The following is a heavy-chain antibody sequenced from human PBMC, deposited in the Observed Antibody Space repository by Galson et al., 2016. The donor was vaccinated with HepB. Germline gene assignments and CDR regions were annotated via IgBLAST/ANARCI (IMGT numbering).Heavy chain of an antibody. CDR2: ISGSSTSI. CDR1: GFTFSSYS. J-gene: IGHJ4*02. CDR3: ARDKTYADYDGLFDY. D-gene: IGHD4-17*01. Sequence: SLRLSCAASGFTFSSYSMNWVSQAPGKGLEWVSYISGSSTSIIYADSVKGRYTISRDNAKHSLYLQMNSLKDEDTAVYYCARDKTYADYDGLFDYWGQGTLVTVSS. V-gene: IGHV3-48*02.